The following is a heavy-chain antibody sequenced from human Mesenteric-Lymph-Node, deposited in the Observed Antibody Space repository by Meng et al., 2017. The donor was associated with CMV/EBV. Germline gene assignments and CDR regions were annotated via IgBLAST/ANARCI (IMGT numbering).Heavy chain of an antibody. CDR3: AKATAYSSSAIDY. CDR1: GFTFSSYA. V-gene: IGHV3-23*03. CDR2: IHRDDTTR. J-gene: IGHJ4*02. D-gene: IGHD6-6*01. Sequence: GESLKISCAVSGFTFSSYAIAWVRQAPGMGLEWVSIIHRDDTTRYYADSVKGRITISRDNSKSTLYLQMNSLRAEDTAVYHCAKATAYSSSAIDYWGQGTLVTVSS.